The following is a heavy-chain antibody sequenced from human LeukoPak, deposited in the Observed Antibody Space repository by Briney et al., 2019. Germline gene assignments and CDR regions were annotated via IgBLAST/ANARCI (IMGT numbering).Heavy chain of an antibody. V-gene: IGHV1-18*01. D-gene: IGHD3-3*01. Sequence: ASVKVSCKASGGTFSSYAISWVRQAPGQGLEWMGWISAYNGNTNYAQKLQGRVTMTTDTSTSTAYMELRSLRSDDTAVYYCARDGLRFLEWLFNPDYWGQGTLVTVSS. CDR1: GGTFSSYA. CDR3: ARDGLRFLEWLFNPDY. J-gene: IGHJ4*02. CDR2: ISAYNGNT.